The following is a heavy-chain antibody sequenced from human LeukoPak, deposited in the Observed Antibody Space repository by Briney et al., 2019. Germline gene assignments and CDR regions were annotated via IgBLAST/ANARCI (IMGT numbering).Heavy chain of an antibody. D-gene: IGHD6-6*01. CDR1: GFTFDDYA. CDR2: ISGDGGST. V-gene: IGHV3-43*02. J-gene: IGHJ4*02. Sequence: GGSLRLSCAASGFTFDDYAMHWVRQAPGKGLEWVSLISGDGGSTYYADSVKGRFTISRDNSKNTLYLQMNSLRAEDTAVYYCAKDRNGIAARCGWLDYWGQGTLVTVSS. CDR3: AKDRNGIAARCGWLDY.